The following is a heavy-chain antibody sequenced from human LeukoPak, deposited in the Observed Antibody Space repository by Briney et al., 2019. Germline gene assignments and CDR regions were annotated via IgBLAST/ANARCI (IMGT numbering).Heavy chain of an antibody. CDR3: ARLRRFDY. J-gene: IGHJ4*02. CDR2: INHSGST. Sequence: SETLSLTCAVYGGSFSGYYWSWIRQPPGKGLEWIGEINHSGSTNYNASLKSRVTISVDTSKNQFSPKLSSVTAADTAVYYCARLRRFDYWGQGTLVTVSS. CDR1: GGSFSGYY. V-gene: IGHV4-34*01.